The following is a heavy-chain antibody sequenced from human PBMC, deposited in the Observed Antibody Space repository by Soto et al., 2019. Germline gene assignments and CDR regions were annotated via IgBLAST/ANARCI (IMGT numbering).Heavy chain of an antibody. V-gene: IGHV4-30-2*01. CDR3: ARARLNRFDP. J-gene: IGHJ5*02. Sequence: SETLSLTCAVSGGSISSGGYSWSWIRQPPGKGLEWIGYIYHSGSTYYNPSLKSRATISVDRSKNQFSLKLSSVTAADTAVYYCARARLNRFDPWGQGTLVTVSS. CDR1: GGSISSGGYS. D-gene: IGHD3-16*01. CDR2: IYHSGST.